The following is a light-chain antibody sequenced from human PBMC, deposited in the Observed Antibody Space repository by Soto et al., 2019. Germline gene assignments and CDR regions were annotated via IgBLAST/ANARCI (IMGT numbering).Light chain of an antibody. CDR2: AAS. CDR1: QGISSY. J-gene: IGKJ4*01. CDR3: QKYNGAPLT. Sequence: DIQMTQYPSSLSASVGDRVTITCRASQGISSYLAWYQQKPGKVPKLLIYAASTLQSGVPSRFSGSGSGTDFPLTISSLQPEDVATYYCQKYNGAPLTFGGGTKVEIK. V-gene: IGKV1-27*01.